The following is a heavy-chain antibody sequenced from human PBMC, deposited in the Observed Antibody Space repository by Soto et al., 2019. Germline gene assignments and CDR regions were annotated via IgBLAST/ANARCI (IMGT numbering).Heavy chain of an antibody. CDR2: INPNSGHT. D-gene: IGHD3-22*01. J-gene: IGHJ5*02. CDR1: GYTFTTYG. CDR3: ARGQVVNFDNWFDP. V-gene: IGHV1-18*01. Sequence: QIQLLQSGAEVKKPGTSVKVSCQASGYTFTTYGIIWVRQAPGQGLEWMGWINPNSGHTNYAQNFQDRATMTTDTSTNTAYMELRSLRSDDTAVYFCARGQVVNFDNWFDPWGQGTLVTVSS.